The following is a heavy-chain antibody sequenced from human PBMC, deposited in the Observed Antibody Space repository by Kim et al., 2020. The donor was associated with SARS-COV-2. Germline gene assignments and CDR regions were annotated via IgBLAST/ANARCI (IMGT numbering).Heavy chain of an antibody. CDR3: ARGRGFITMVRGVIPWFDP. J-gene: IGHJ5*02. CDR1: GGSISSYY. V-gene: IGHV4-59*01. D-gene: IGHD3-10*01. Sequence: SETLSLTCTVSGGSISSYYWSWIRQPPGKGLEWIGYIYYSGSTNYNPSLKSRVTISVDTSKNQFSLKLSSVTAADKAVYYCARGRGFITMVRGVIPWFDPWGQGTLVTVSS. CDR2: IYYSGST.